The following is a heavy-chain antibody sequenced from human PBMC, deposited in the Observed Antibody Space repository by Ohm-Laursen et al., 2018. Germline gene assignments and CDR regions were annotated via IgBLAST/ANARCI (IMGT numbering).Heavy chain of an antibody. Sequence: SLRLSCTASGFTLDDYHMHWVRQAPGKGLEWVSLISWDGGSTYYADSVKGRFTISRDNSKNSLYLQMNSLRAEDTALYYCAKDIFPANDCGMDVWGQGTTVTVSS. CDR1: GFTLDDYH. V-gene: IGHV3-43D*04. D-gene: IGHD2-15*01. CDR3: AKDIFPANDCGMDV. J-gene: IGHJ6*02. CDR2: ISWDGGST.